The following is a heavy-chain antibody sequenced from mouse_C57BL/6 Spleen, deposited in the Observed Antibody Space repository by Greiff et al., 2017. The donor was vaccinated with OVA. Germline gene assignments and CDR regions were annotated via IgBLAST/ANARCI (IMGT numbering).Heavy chain of an antibody. CDR2: INPNNGGT. CDR1: GYTFTDYY. CDR3: ARFYYRNAMDY. V-gene: IGHV1-26*01. Sequence: EVQLQQSGPELVKPGASVKISCKASGYTFTDYYMNWVKQSHGKSLEWIGDINPNNGGTSYNQKFKGKATLTVDKSSSTAYMELRSLTSEDSAVYYCARFYYRNAMDYWGQGTSVTVSS. J-gene: IGHJ4*01. D-gene: IGHD2-12*01.